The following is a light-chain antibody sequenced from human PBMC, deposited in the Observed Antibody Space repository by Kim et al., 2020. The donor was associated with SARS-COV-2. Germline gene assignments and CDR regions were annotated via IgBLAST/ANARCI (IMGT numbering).Light chain of an antibody. Sequence: VSVGDRVTITCRASQGITNSLARYQHKPGKVPQLLNYAASALQSGVPSRFSGSGSGTDFTLTISSLQPEDVATYYCQKYNSAPWTFGQGTKVDIK. J-gene: IGKJ1*01. CDR3: QKYNSAPWT. CDR2: AAS. CDR1: QGITNS. V-gene: IGKV1-27*01.